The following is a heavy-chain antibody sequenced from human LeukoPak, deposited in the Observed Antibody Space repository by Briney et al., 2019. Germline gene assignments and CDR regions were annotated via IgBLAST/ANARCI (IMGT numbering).Heavy chain of an antibody. J-gene: IGHJ4*02. CDR3: AKSTSSSWSPFDY. Sequence: GGSLRLSCADSGFTFSTYWMQWVRQAPGKGLVWVSRINSDGSYTSYADSVKGRFTISRDNSKNTLFLQMNGLRAEDTAVYYCAKSTSSSWSPFDYWGQGTLVTVSS. V-gene: IGHV3-74*01. CDR1: GFTFSTYW. D-gene: IGHD6-13*01. CDR2: INSDGSYT.